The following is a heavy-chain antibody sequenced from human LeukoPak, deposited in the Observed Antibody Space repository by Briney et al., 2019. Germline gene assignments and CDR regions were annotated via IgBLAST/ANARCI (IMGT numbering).Heavy chain of an antibody. V-gene: IGHV1-69*06. CDR3: ARDRYYYGSGSSEPNY. CDR2: IIPIFGTA. Sequence: SVKVSCKASGGTFSSYAISWVRQAPGQGLEWMGGIIPIFGTANYAQKFQGRVTITADKSTSTAYMELSSLRSEDTAVYYCARDRYYYGSGSSEPNYWGQGTLVTVSS. CDR1: GGTFSSYA. D-gene: IGHD3-10*01. J-gene: IGHJ4*02.